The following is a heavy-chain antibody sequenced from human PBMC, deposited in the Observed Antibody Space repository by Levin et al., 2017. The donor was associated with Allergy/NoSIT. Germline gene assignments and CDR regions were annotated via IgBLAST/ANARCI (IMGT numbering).Heavy chain of an antibody. D-gene: IGHD2-15*01. CDR1: GDSISSGNW. Sequence: PSETLSLTCAVSGDSISSGNWWSWVRQPPGKGLEWIGEIYHSGITNYNPSLKSRVTISVDKSENEFSLKLTSVTAADTAVYYCTRVRRSWIDLDYWGQGTLVTVSS. CDR2: IYHSGIT. J-gene: IGHJ4*02. V-gene: IGHV4-4*02. CDR3: TRVRRSWIDLDY.